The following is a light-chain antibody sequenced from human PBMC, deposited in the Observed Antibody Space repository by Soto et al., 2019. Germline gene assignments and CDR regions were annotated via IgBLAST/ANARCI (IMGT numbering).Light chain of an antibody. Sequence: EIVMTQSPATLSVSPGERATLSCRASQSVSSNLAWYQQKPGQAPRLLIHGASTRATGIPARFSGSGSGTEFTLTISSLQSEDFAVYYCQQYNDWPPKYTFGPGTKLEIK. J-gene: IGKJ2*01. V-gene: IGKV3-15*01. CDR2: GAS. CDR3: QQYNDWPPKYT. CDR1: QSVSSN.